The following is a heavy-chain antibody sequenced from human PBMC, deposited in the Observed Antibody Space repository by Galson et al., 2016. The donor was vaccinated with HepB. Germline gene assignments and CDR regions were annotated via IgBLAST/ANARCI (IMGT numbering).Heavy chain of an antibody. J-gene: IGHJ6*02. CDR2: ISSNGGTT. D-gene: IGHD1-1*01. Sequence: SLRLSCAASGFTFSGYAMSWVRQAPGKGLDYVSAISSNGGTTYYADSVKGRFTISRDNSKNTLYLQMSSLRAEDTAVYYCVKMYTKYAYYYYGMDVWGQGTTVTVSS. CDR1: GFTFSGYA. CDR3: VKMYTKYAYYYYGMDV. V-gene: IGHV3-64D*06.